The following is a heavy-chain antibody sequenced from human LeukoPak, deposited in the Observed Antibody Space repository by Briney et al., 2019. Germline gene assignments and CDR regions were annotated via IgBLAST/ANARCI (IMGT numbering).Heavy chain of an antibody. Sequence: PSETLSLTCAVYGGSFSGYYWSWIRQPPGKGLEWIGEINHSGSTNYNPSLKSRVTISVDTSKNQFSLKLSSVTAADTAVYYCARRSEGPRDDFWSGYSRKYYFDYWGQGTLVTVSS. CDR1: GGSFSGYY. CDR2: INHSGST. J-gene: IGHJ4*02. D-gene: IGHD3-3*01. V-gene: IGHV4-34*01. CDR3: ARRSEGPRDDFWSGYSRKYYFDY.